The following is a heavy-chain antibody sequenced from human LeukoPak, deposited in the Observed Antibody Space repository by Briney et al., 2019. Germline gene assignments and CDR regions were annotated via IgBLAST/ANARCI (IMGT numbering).Heavy chain of an antibody. CDR1: GYTFTSNG. CDR3: ASLKNSYDSSGYLVTDAFDI. Sequence: ASVKVSCKASGYTFTSNGISWVRQAPGQGLEWMGWISAYNGNTNYEQKLQGRVTMTTDTSTSTAYMELRGLRSDDTAVYYCASLKNSYDSSGYLVTDAFDIWGQGTMVTVSS. D-gene: IGHD3-22*01. CDR2: ISAYNGNT. J-gene: IGHJ3*02. V-gene: IGHV1-18*01.